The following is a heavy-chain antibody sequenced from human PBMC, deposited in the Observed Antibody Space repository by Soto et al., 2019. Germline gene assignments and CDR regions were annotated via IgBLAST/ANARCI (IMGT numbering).Heavy chain of an antibody. CDR2: IYYSGST. Sequence: PSETLSLTCTVSGGSISSYYWSWIRQPPGKGLEWIGYIYYSGSTNYNPSLKSRVTISVDTSKNQFSLKLSSVTAADTAVYYCARWDRGYSYDFDYYGMDVWGQGTTVTVSS. CDR1: GGSISSYY. D-gene: IGHD5-18*01. V-gene: IGHV4-59*01. CDR3: ARWDRGYSYDFDYYGMDV. J-gene: IGHJ6*02.